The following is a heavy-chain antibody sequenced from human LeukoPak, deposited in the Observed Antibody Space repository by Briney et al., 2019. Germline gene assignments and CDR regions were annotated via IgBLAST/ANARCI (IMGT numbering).Heavy chain of an antibody. J-gene: IGHJ4*02. CDR3: HQGVRDGGGDY. CDR2: IIPIFGTA. CDR1: GGTFSSYA. D-gene: IGHD3-10*01. V-gene: IGHV1-69*13. Sequence: GASVKVSCKASGGTFSSYAISWVRQSPGQGLEWMGGIIPIFGTANYAQKFQGRVTITADESTSTAYMELSSLRSEDTAVYYCHQGVRDGGGDYWGQGTLVTVSS.